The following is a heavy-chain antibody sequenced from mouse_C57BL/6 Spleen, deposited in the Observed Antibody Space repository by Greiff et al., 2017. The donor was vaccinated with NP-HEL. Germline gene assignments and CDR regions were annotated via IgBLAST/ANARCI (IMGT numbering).Heavy chain of an antibody. D-gene: IGHD1-1*01. CDR1: GFTFSDYG. CDR2: ISSGSSTI. Sequence: EVMLVESGGGLVKPGGSLKLSCAASGFTFSDYGMHWVRQAPEKGLEWVAYISSGSSTIYYADTVKGRFTISRDNAKNTLFLQMTSLRSEDTAMYYCARIITTVVATGAMDYWGQGTSVTVSS. V-gene: IGHV5-17*01. J-gene: IGHJ4*01. CDR3: ARIITTVVATGAMDY.